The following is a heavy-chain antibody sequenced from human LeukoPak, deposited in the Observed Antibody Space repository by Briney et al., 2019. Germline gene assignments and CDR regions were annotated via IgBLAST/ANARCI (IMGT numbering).Heavy chain of an antibody. CDR2: INHSGST. V-gene: IGHV4-34*01. CDR1: GGSFSGYY. CDR3: ARGRGDCSSTSCYDHRIDH. Sequence: SSETLSLTCAVYGGSFSGYYWSWIRQPPGKGLEWIGEINHSGSTNYNPSLKSRVTISVDTSKNQFSLKLSSVTAADTAVYYCARGRGDCSSTSCYDHRIDHWGQGTLVTVSS. D-gene: IGHD2-2*01. J-gene: IGHJ4*02.